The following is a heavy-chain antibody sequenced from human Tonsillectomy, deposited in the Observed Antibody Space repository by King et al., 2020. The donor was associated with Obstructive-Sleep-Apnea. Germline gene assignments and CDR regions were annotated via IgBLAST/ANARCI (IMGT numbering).Heavy chain of an antibody. Sequence: VQLVESGGGVVQPERSLRLSCAASGFTFSTYPIHWVRQAPGKGLEWVAVISYDGSNKYYADSVKGRFTLSRDNSKNTLYLQMNSLRAEDTAVYYCARGVTNWNYDTVFSYFGMDVWGQGATVTVSS. V-gene: IGHV3-30*04. CDR2: ISYDGSNK. CDR1: GFTFSTYP. J-gene: IGHJ6*02. D-gene: IGHD1-7*01. CDR3: ARGVTNWNYDTVFSYFGMDV.